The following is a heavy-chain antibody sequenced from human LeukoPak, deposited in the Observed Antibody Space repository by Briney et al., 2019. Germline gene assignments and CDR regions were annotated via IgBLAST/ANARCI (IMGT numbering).Heavy chain of an antibody. J-gene: IGHJ4*02. CDR3: ARDYPDY. Sequence: GGSLRLSFAASGFTFSRYWMSWVRQAPGKGLEWVANIKQDGSEKYYVDSVKGRFTISRDNAKNSLYLQMNSLRAEDTALYYCARDYPDYWGQGTLVTVSS. CDR1: GFTFSRYW. V-gene: IGHV3-7*01. CDR2: IKQDGSEK.